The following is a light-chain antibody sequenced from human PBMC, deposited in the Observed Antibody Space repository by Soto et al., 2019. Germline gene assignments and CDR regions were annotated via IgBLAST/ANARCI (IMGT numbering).Light chain of an antibody. CDR1: QSVSSY. CDR2: DAS. J-gene: IGKJ2*01. CDR3: QQRFNWPRFT. Sequence: EIVLTQSPATLSLSPGAKATLSCRASQSVSSYLAWSQQKPGQAPRLLIYDASNRATAIPARFSGGGSGTDFTRTISSLEPEDFAVYYCQQRFNWPRFTFGQGTKLEIK. V-gene: IGKV3-11*01.